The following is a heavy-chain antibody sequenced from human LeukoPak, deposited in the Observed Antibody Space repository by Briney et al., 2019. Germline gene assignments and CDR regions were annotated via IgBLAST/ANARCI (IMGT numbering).Heavy chain of an antibody. J-gene: IGHJ4*02. CDR2: ISAYNGNT. CDR3: ARSVEPAMAAGTASDY. CDR1: GYTFTSYG. V-gene: IGHV1-18*01. Sequence: ASVKVSSKASGYTFTSYGISWVRQAPGQGLEWMGWISAYNGNTNYAQKLQGRVTMTTDTSTSTAYMELRSLRSDDTAVYYCARSVEPAMAAGTASDYWGQGTLVTVSS. D-gene: IGHD6-13*01.